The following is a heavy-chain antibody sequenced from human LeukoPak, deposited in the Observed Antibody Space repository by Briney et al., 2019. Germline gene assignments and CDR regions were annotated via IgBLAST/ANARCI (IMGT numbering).Heavy chain of an antibody. D-gene: IGHD6-19*01. CDR3: AKVASGWYHGGYSFYFYGLDV. Sequence: PGGPLRLSCATSGFTFDDYAMHWVRQAPGKGLEWVSLISGDGGITHYADSVKGRFTISRDNSKNSLYLQMNSLRTEDTALYYCAKVASGWYHGGYSFYFYGLDVWGQGTTVTVSS. CDR1: GFTFDDYA. J-gene: IGHJ6*02. V-gene: IGHV3-43*02. CDR2: ISGDGGIT.